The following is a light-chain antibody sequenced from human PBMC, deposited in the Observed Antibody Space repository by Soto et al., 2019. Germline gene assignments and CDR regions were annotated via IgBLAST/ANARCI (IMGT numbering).Light chain of an antibody. Sequence: EIVMTQSPATLSVSPGDRATLSCRATQSISSNLACYQQKPGHAPRLLIYGASTRATGIPARVSGTGSGTEFSLTIRSRQSEELAVYYCQHYKKWPPWTVGQGTKVDIK. J-gene: IGKJ1*01. CDR2: GAS. CDR1: QSISSN. V-gene: IGKV3-15*01. CDR3: QHYKKWPPWT.